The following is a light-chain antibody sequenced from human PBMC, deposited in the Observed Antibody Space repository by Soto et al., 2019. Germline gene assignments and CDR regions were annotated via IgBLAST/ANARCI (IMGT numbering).Light chain of an antibody. V-gene: IGKV1-5*01. J-gene: IGKJ3*01. CDR3: QQYNSYQGT. Sequence: DIQMTQSPSTLSASVGDRVTITCRASQSISSWLAWYQQKPGKATKLLIYDASSLESGVPSRFSGSGSGTEFALTISSLQPDDFATYCCQQYNSYQGTFGPGTKVDIK. CDR2: DAS. CDR1: QSISSW.